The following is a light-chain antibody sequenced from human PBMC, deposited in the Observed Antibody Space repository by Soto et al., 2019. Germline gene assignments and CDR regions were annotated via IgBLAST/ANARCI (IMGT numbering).Light chain of an antibody. CDR2: RND. Sequence: QAVVTQPSSVSGTPGQGVTISCSGSISHIGNNYVYWFQQLPGTAPKVLTNRNDQRPSGVPDRFSGSKSGTSASLAISGLRSEDEADYYCAAWDDTVRSYVFGTGTKLTVL. CDR3: AAWDDTVRSYV. CDR1: ISHIGNNY. V-gene: IGLV1-47*01. J-gene: IGLJ1*01.